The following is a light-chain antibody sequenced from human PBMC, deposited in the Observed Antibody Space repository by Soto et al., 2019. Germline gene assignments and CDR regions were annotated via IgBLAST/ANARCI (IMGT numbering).Light chain of an antibody. CDR2: WAS. CDR3: QQYYSTPWT. Sequence: DIVMTQSPDSLVVSLGERATINCQSSQSILYSSNNKNYLAWYQQKPGQPPKPLIYWASTRESGVPDRFSGSGSGTDFTLTISSLQAEDVGVYYCQQYYSTPWTFGQGTKVEIK. V-gene: IGKV4-1*01. CDR1: QSILYSSNNKNY. J-gene: IGKJ1*01.